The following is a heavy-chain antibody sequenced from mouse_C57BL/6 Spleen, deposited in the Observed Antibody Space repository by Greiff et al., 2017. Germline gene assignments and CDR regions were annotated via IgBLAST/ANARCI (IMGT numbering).Heavy chain of an antibody. D-gene: IGHD2-4*01. CDR1: GYTFTSYW. Sequence: VQLQQPGAELVKPGASVKLSCKASGYTFTSYWMQWVKQRPGQGLEWIGEIDPSDSYTNYNQKFKGKATLTVDTSSSTAYMQLSSLTSEDSAVYYCARSHEYDRSWFAYWGQGTLVTVSA. CDR3: ARSHEYDRSWFAY. J-gene: IGHJ3*01. CDR2: IDPSDSYT. V-gene: IGHV1-50*01.